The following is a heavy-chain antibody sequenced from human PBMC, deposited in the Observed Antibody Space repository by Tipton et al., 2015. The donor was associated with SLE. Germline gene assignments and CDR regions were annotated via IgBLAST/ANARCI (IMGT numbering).Heavy chain of an antibody. Sequence: SLRLSYAASGFPFNYYAMSWVRQVPGKGLEWVSGLSGSGGSKYYADSVKGRFTISRDNSKNTLSLQMNSLRVEDTAVYYCARGSRATLFDYWGQGTLVTVSS. V-gene: IGHV3-23*01. CDR2: LSGSGGSK. D-gene: IGHD1-26*01. CDR3: ARGSRATLFDY. CDR1: GFPFNYYA. J-gene: IGHJ4*02.